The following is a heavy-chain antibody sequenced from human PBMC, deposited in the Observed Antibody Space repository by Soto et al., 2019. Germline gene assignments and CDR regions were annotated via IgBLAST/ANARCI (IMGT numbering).Heavy chain of an antibody. CDR3: ARERETGILRRGYDAFDI. CDR1: GYTFTGYY. D-gene: IGHD6-13*01. Sequence: ASVKVSCKASGYTFTGYYMHWVRQAPGQGLEWMGWINPNSGGTNYAQKFQGWVTMTRDTSISTAYMELSRLRSDDTAVYYCARERETGILRRGYDAFDIWGQGTMVTVSS. CDR2: INPNSGGT. V-gene: IGHV1-2*04. J-gene: IGHJ3*02.